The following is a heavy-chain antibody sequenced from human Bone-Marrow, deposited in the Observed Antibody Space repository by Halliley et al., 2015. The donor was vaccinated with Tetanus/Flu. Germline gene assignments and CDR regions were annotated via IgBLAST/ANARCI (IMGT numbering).Heavy chain of an antibody. J-gene: IGHJ4*02. CDR2: IYPGESGDSDT. CDR3: ASPTLNYVDTGGYEQEF. V-gene: IGHV5-51*03. D-gene: IGHD3-16*01. CDR1: GYSFTNYW. Sequence: QLVQSGAEVRKPGQSLKISCKASGYSFTNYWIGWVRQMPGKGLEWMGLIYPGESGDSDTRISPSFQGQVTMSADKSINTDYLQGGRLKSSEATIYYSASPTLNYVDTGGYEQEFWGQGTRVTV.